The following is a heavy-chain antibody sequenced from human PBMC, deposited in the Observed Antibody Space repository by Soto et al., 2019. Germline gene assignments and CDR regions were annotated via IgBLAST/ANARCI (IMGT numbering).Heavy chain of an antibody. CDR1: GGTFSSYA. V-gene: IGHV1-69*12. D-gene: IGHD6-19*01. CDR3: AREGYSNGWYFSLDY. CDR2: IIPIFGTA. Sequence: VQLVQSGAEVKKPGSSVKVSCKASGGTFSSYAISWVRQAPGRGLEWMGGIIPIFGTANYAQKLQGRVTITADGATITAYMELSSLRSEDTAVYYCAREGYSNGWYFSLDYWGQGTLVTVSS. J-gene: IGHJ4*02.